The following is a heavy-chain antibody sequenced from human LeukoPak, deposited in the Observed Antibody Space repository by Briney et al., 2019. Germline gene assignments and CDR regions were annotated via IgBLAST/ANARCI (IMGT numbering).Heavy chain of an antibody. J-gene: IGHJ5*02. CDR1: GFTFSSYW. CDR2: INSDGSST. Sequence: GGSLRLSCAASGFTFSSYWMHWVRQAPGKGLVWVSRINSDGSSTSYADSVKGRFTISRDNAKNTLYPQMNSLRAEDTAMYYCARGPIAAAGAFDPRGQGTLVTVSS. V-gene: IGHV3-74*01. CDR3: ARGPIAAAGAFDP. D-gene: IGHD6-13*01.